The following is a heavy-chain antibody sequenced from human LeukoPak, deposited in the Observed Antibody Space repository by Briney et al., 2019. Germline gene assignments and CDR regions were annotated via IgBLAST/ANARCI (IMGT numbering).Heavy chain of an antibody. Sequence: GESLRLSCAASGFTLNSYAMHWVRQAPGRGLEWVAVISYDSSNYYYADSVKGRFTISRDNSRNSLYLQMNSLRVEDTAIYYCARGRPPANWGFDSWGQGTLVTVSS. D-gene: IGHD7-27*01. V-gene: IGHV3-30-3*01. CDR1: GFTLNSYA. J-gene: IGHJ4*02. CDR2: ISYDSSNY. CDR3: ARGRPPANWGFDS.